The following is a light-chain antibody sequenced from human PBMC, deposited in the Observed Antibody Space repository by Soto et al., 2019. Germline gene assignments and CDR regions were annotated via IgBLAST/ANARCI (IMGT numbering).Light chain of an antibody. J-gene: IGKJ4*01. V-gene: IGKV1-12*01. CDR1: QGVGTW. CDR2: TAS. Sequence: DIQMTQSPSSVSASVGDRVTITCRASQGVGTWLAWFQQKPGEAPRLLIYTASTLHSGVPSRFSGSGSGTDFTLTITRLQPEDFATYYCQQGDSFPLTFGGGTKVEIK. CDR3: QQGDSFPLT.